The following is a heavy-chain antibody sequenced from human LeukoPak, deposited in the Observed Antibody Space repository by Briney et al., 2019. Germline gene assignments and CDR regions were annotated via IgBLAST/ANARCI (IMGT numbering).Heavy chain of an antibody. Sequence: PSETPSLTCAVFGGSISSHYWSWIRQPPGKGLEWIGYIYYSGSTNYNPSLKSRVTISVDTSKNQFSLKLSSVTAADTAVYYCARMYYDYYYYGMDVWGQGTTVTVSS. CDR3: ARMYYDYYYYGMDV. D-gene: IGHD3-3*01. CDR1: GGSISSHY. CDR2: IYYSGST. J-gene: IGHJ6*02. V-gene: IGHV4-59*11.